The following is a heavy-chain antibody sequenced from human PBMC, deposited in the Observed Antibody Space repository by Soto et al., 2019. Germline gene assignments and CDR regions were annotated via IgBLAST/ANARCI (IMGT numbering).Heavy chain of an antibody. J-gene: IGHJ6*02. Sequence: SETLSLTCAVSGGSISSGGYSWSWIRQPPGKGLEWIGYIYHSGSTYYNPSLKSRVTISVDRSKNQFSLKLSPVTAADTAVYYCARGPGGLELRYYYGMDVWGQGTTVTVSS. V-gene: IGHV4-30-2*01. CDR1: GGSISSGGYS. CDR3: ARGPGGLELRYYYGMDV. CDR2: IYHSGST. D-gene: IGHD1-7*01.